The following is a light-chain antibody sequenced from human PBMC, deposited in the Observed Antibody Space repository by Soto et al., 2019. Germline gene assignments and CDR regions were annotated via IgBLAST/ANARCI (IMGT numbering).Light chain of an antibody. CDR2: DAS. Sequence: EIVLTQSPGTLPFSPRARPTLSCRASPTISSSYLAWYQQKPGQAPRLLIYDASNRATGIPARFSGSGSGTDFTLTISSLEPEDFAVYYCQQRSNWPPWWTFGQGTKVDIK. V-gene: IGKV3-11*01. CDR1: PTISSSY. CDR3: QQRSNWPPWWT. J-gene: IGKJ1*01.